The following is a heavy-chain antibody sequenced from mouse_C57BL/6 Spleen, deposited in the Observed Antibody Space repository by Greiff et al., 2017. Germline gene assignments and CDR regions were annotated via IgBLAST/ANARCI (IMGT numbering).Heavy chain of an antibody. J-gene: IGHJ3*01. V-gene: IGHV3-6*01. CDR2: ISYDGSN. Sequence: VQLQQSGPGLVKPSQSLSLTCSVTGYSITSGYYWNWIRQFPGNKLEWMGYISYDGSNNYNPSLKNRISITRDTSKNQFFLKLNSVTTEDTATYYCAREGLKFAYWGQGTLVTVSA. CDR3: AREGLKFAY. D-gene: IGHD2-4*01. CDR1: GYSITSGYY.